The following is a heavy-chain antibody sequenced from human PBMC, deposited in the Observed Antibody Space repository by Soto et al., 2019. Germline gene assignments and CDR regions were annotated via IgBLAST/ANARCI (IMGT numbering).Heavy chain of an antibody. CDR2: INHSGST. CDR1: GGSFSGYY. J-gene: IGHJ6*02. D-gene: IGHD6-6*01. CDR3: ARFPVPYSSSSDSSYYGMDV. Sequence: PSETLSLTCAVYGGSFSGYYWSWIRQPPGKGLEWIGEINHSGSTNYNPSLKSRVTISVDTSKNQFSLKLSSVTAADTAVYYCARFPVPYSSSSDSSYYGMDVWGQGTTVTVSS. V-gene: IGHV4-34*01.